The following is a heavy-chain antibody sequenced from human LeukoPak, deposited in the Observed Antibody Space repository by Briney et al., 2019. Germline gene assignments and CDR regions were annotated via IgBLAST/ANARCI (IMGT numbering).Heavy chain of an antibody. CDR2: MYYSGST. CDR1: GGFISSYY. V-gene: IGHV4-59*08. CDR3: ARNLGSGWYYDY. D-gene: IGHD6-19*01. J-gene: IGHJ4*02. Sequence: SETLSLTCTVSGGFISSYYWSWIRQPPGKGLEWIGYMYYSGSTNYNPSLRSRVTISVDTSKNQFSLKLSSVTAADTAVYYRARNLGSGWYYDYWGQGILVTVSS.